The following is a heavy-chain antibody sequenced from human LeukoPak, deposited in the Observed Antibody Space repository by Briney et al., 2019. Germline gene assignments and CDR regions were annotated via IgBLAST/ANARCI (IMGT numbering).Heavy chain of an antibody. J-gene: IGHJ4*02. Sequence: ASVKVSCKASGGTFSSYAISWVRQAPGQGLEWMGIINPSGGSTSYAQKFQGRVTMTRDMSASTVYMELSSLRSEDTAVYHCARGHCSSTSCPWGYWGQGTLVTVSS. CDR1: GGTFSSYA. CDR2: INPSGGST. V-gene: IGHV1-46*01. D-gene: IGHD2-2*01. CDR3: ARGHCSSTSCPWGY.